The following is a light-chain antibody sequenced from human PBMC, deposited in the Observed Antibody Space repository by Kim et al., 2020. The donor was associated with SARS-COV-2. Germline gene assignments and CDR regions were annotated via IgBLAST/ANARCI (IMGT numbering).Light chain of an antibody. CDR1: QGIGRW. V-gene: IGKV1D-12*01. CDR3: QQAYSFPLT. CDR2: AAS. Sequence: DIQMTQSPSSVSASVGDRVTITCRASQGIGRWLAWHQQKPGKAPKRLIYAASSLESGVPSRFSGSGSGTYFTLTISSLQPEDFATYYCQQAYSFPLTFGGGTKVDIK. J-gene: IGKJ4*01.